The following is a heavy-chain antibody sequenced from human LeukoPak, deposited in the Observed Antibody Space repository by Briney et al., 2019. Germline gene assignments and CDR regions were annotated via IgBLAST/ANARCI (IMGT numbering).Heavy chain of an antibody. V-gene: IGHV3-23*01. D-gene: IGHD6-19*01. Sequence: TGGSLRLSRAVSGFTFSNYDMSWVRQAPGKGLEWVSGTSGSGGSTYYVDSVKGRFTISKDNSRNTLYLQMNSLRAEDTAVYYCAKTFIAVANPIDYWGQGTLVTVSS. CDR3: AKTFIAVANPIDY. CDR2: TSGSGGST. CDR1: GFTFSNYD. J-gene: IGHJ4*02.